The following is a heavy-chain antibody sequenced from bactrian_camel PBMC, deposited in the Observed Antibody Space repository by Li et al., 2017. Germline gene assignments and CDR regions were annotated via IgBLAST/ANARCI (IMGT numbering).Heavy chain of an antibody. Sequence: HVQLVESGGASVQTGGSLRLSCAFSGNTRNTHCMAWFRQAPGKEREGVAFVDGTGNTAVADSVKGRFTISKDDAKYTLYLQMNSLEPEDTARTTARQRFRTCQWMWSLPSAIGHSVTGVRGPRSPSP. CDR2: VDGTGNT. D-gene: IGHD3*01. V-gene: IGHV3S53*01. CDR1: GNTRNTHC. CDR3: RQRFRTCQWMWSLPSAIGHSVT. J-gene: IGHJ4*01.